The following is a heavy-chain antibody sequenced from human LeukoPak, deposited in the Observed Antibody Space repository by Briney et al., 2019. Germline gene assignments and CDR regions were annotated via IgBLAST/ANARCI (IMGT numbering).Heavy chain of an antibody. J-gene: IGHJ4*02. CDR3: AKVLFGDSGSYFDS. V-gene: IGHV3-30*18. CDR2: ISNDGRNH. D-gene: IGHD4-17*01. Sequence: GGSLRLSCAASGFNFNTFGMHWVRQAPGKGLEWVGVISNDGRNHYYGDSVRGRFTISRDNSNNTLYLQMDSLRAEDTAFYYCAKVLFGDSGSYFDSWGPGTLVTVSS. CDR1: GFNFNTFG.